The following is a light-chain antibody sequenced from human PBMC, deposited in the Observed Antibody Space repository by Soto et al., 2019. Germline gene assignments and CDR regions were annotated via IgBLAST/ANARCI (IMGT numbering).Light chain of an antibody. CDR3: QQYGSSPWT. Sequence: EIVLTQSPGTLSLSPGERATLSCRASQSVSSRYFAWYQQKPGQAPRVLIFGASSRATGIPDRISGSGSGTDFTLTISRLEPEDFAVYYCQQYGSSPWTFGQGTKVEVK. CDR1: QSVSSRY. CDR2: GAS. J-gene: IGKJ1*01. V-gene: IGKV3-20*01.